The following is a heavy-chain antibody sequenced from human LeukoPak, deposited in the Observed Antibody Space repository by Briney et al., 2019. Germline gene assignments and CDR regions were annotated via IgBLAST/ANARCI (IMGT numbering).Heavy chain of an antibody. D-gene: IGHD2-15*01. CDR1: GFTFSSYG. J-gene: IGHJ4*02. CDR3: AKLWGHLLRIQTFDY. V-gene: IGHV3-30*18. CDR2: ISYDGSNK. Sequence: GGSLRLSRAASGFTFSSYGMHWVRQAPGKGLEWVAVISYDGSNKYYADSVKGRFTISRDNSKNTLYLQMNSLRAEDTAVYYCAKLWGHLLRIQTFDYWGQGTLVTVSS.